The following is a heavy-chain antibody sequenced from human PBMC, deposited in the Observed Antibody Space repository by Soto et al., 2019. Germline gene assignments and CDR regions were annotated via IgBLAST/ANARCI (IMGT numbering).Heavy chain of an antibody. D-gene: IGHD6-19*01. J-gene: IGHJ5*02. Sequence: ASVKVSCKASGYTFTSYYMHWVRQAPGQGLEWMGIINPSGGSTSYAQKFQGRVTMSVDTSKNQFSLKLSSVTAADTAVYYCARDRGRAVAGTGTGWFDPWGQGTLVTVSS. CDR1: GYTFTSYY. V-gene: IGHV1-46*01. CDR3: ARDRGRAVAGTGTGWFDP. CDR2: INPSGGST.